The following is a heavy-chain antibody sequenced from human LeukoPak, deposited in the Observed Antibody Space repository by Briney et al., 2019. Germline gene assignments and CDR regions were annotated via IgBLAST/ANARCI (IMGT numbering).Heavy chain of an antibody. J-gene: IGHJ4*02. Sequence: WGTLSLSCAASGFTFSSCGLHWVRQAPGGGLQWVAVIWYDGSNNYYADSVKGRFTISRDNSKNTLYLQMNSLRAEDTAVYYCARDGYSSGSDHWGQGTLVTVSS. CDR2: IWYDGSNN. D-gene: IGHD6-19*01. CDR3: ARDGYSSGSDH. CDR1: GFTFSSCG. V-gene: IGHV3-33*08.